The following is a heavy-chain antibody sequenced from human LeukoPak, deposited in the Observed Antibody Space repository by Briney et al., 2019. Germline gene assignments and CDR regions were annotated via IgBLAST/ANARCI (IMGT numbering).Heavy chain of an antibody. V-gene: IGHV4-34*01. CDR2: INHSGST. D-gene: IGHD2-8*01. Sequence: SETLSPTCAVYGGSFSGYYWSWIRQPPGKGLEWIGEINHSGSTNYNPSLKSRGTISVDTSKNQFSLKLSSVTAADTAVYYCARGYPRERNGANWFDPWGQGTLVTVSS. CDR3: ARGYPRERNGANWFDP. J-gene: IGHJ5*02. CDR1: GGSFSGYY.